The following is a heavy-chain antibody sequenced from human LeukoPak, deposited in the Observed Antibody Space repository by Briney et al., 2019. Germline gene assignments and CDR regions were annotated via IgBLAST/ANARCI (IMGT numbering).Heavy chain of an antibody. CDR2: ISSSSSYI. D-gene: IGHD6-19*01. J-gene: IGHJ4*02. V-gene: IGHV3-21*01. CDR1: GFTFSSYS. CDR3: ARGYSSGWLEGTSFDY. Sequence: GGSLRLSCAASGFTFSSYSMNWVRQAPGKGLEWVSSISSSSSYIYYADSVKGRFTISRDNAKNSLCLQMNSLRAEDTAVYYCARGYSSGWLEGTSFDYWGQGTLVTVSS.